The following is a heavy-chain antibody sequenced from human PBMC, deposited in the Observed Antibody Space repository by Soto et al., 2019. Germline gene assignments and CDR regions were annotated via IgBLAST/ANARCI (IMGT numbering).Heavy chain of an antibody. CDR1: GGSISSSSYY. CDR3: ARHGVGEYSGYDRNAFDI. V-gene: IGHV4-39*01. CDR2: IYYSGST. J-gene: IGHJ3*02. D-gene: IGHD5-12*01. Sequence: QLQLQESGPGLVKPSETLSLTCTVSGGSISSSSYYWGWIRQPPGKGLEWVGSIYYSGSTYYNPSLKSRVTISVDTSKNQFSLKLSSVTAADTAVYYCARHGVGEYSGYDRNAFDIWGQGTMVTVSS.